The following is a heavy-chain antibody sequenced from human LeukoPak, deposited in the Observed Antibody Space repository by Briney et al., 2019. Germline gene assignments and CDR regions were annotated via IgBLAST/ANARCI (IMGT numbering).Heavy chain of an antibody. CDR3: ARSPDILTGENFDY. Sequence: ASVKVSCKASGYTFSGYYMHGVRQAPGQGLEWMGWINPKSGGTNEAQKFHDRVTKTRDTSIRTAYMEVSRLRSDDTAVYYCARSPDILTGENFDYWGQGTLVTVSS. CDR1: GYTFSGYY. CDR2: INPKSGGT. J-gene: IGHJ4*02. V-gene: IGHV1-2*02. D-gene: IGHD3-9*01.